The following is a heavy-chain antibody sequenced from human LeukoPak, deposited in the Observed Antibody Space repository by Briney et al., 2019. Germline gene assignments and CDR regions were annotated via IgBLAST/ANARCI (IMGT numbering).Heavy chain of an antibody. CDR3: ASGYSYGYSDY. V-gene: IGHV4-34*01. Sequence: PSETLSLTCAVYGGSFSGYYWSWIRQPPGKGLEWIGEINHSGSTNYNPSLKSRVTISVDTSKNQFSLKLSSVTAADTAVYYCASGYSYGYSDYWGQGTLVTVSS. D-gene: IGHD5-18*01. CDR1: GGSFSGYY. J-gene: IGHJ4*02. CDR2: INHSGST.